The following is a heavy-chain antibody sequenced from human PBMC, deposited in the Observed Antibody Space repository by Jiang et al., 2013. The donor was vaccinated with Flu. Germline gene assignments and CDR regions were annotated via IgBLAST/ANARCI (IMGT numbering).Heavy chain of an antibody. CDR1: GFIFSDYG. CDR2: ISYDGTNK. J-gene: IGHJ4*02. D-gene: IGHD3-22*01. CDR3: VRDDDSSGFFNFDY. Sequence: VQLVESGGGVVQPGRSLRLSCAGSGFIFSDYGMHWVRQAPVRGLEWVAVISYDGTNKHYADSVKGRFTISRDNSKNTLYLQMNSLRPEDAAVYYRVRDDDSSGFFNFDYWGQGALVTVSS. V-gene: IGHV3-30*03.